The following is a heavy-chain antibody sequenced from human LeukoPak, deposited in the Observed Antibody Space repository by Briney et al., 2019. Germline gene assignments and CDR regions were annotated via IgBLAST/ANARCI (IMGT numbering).Heavy chain of an antibody. D-gene: IGHD2-15*01. Sequence: ASVKVSCKASGYTFTGYYMHWVRQAPGQGLEWMGRINPNSGDTNYAQKFQGRVTMTRDTSISTAYMEVGRLTSDDTAVYYCARDDCSGGSCYRTWGQGTLVTVSS. CDR3: ARDDCSGGSCYRT. CDR2: INPNSGDT. CDR1: GYTFTGYY. V-gene: IGHV1-2*06. J-gene: IGHJ4*02.